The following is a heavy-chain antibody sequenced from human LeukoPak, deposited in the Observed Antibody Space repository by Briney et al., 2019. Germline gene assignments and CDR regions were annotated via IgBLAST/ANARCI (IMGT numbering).Heavy chain of an antibody. V-gene: IGHV1-69*13. CDR2: IIPIFGTA. Sequence: ASVKVSCKASGGTFSSYAISWVRQAPGQGLEWMGGIIPIFGTANYAQKFQGRVTITADESTSTAYMELSSLRSEDTAVYYCATLLTYYYDSSGFYFDYWGQGTLVAVSS. CDR1: GGTFSSYA. CDR3: ATLLTYYYDSSGFYFDY. D-gene: IGHD3-22*01. J-gene: IGHJ4*02.